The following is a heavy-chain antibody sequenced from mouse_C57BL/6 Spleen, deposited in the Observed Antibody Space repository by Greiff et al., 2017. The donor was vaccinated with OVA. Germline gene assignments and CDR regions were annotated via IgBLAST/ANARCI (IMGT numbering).Heavy chain of an antibody. CDR2: IDPSDSYT. V-gene: IGHV1-69*01. D-gene: IGHD3-2*02. J-gene: IGHJ4*01. CDR3: ARRELRPSMDY. CDR1: GYTFTSYW. Sequence: VQLQQPGAELVMPGASVKLSCTASGYTFTSYWMHWVQQRPGQGLEWIGEIDPSDSYTNYNQKFKGKSTLTVDKSSSTAYMQLSSLTSEDSAVYYCARRELRPSMDYWGQGTSVTVSS.